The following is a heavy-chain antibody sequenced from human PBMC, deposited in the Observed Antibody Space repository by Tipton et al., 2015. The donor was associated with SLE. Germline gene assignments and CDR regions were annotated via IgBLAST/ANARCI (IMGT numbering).Heavy chain of an antibody. CDR3: AKDRQYFGVVGAEDS. CDR2: VGGSGTST. Sequence: SLRLSCAASGFTFSTFAMSWVRQAPGKGLEWVSNVGGSGTSTYYADSVKGRFTISRDNSKSTLYLQMNSLRAEDTALYYCAKDRQYFGVVGAEDSWGPGTLVTVSS. V-gene: IGHV3-23*01. CDR1: GFTFSTFA. D-gene: IGHD4-17*01. J-gene: IGHJ4*02.